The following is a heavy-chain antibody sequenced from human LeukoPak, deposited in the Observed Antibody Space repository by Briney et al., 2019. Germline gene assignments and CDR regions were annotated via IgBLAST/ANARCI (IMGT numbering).Heavy chain of an antibody. CDR1: GGSITGYY. CDR3: ARGVVAATGYDY. D-gene: IGHD2-15*01. V-gene: IGHV4-59*01. Sequence: SETLSLTCTVSGGSITGYYWSWIRQPPGKGLEWIGHIYYSGNTNYNPSLKSRVTISVDTLKNQFSLKMSSVTAADTATYYCARGVVAATGYDYWGQGTLVTVSS. J-gene: IGHJ4*02. CDR2: IYYSGNT.